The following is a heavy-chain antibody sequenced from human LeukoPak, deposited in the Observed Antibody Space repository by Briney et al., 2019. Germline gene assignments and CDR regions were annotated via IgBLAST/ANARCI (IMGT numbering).Heavy chain of an antibody. Sequence: GGSLRLSCAASGFTFSNYAMSWVRQAPGKGLEWVSAFSGSGGSTYYADSVKGRFTISRDNSKNTLYLQMNSLRAGDTAVYYCAKDPNFYYCMDVWGKGTTVTISS. CDR3: AKDPNFYYCMDV. V-gene: IGHV3-23*01. CDR1: GFTFSNYA. J-gene: IGHJ6*03. CDR2: FSGSGGST.